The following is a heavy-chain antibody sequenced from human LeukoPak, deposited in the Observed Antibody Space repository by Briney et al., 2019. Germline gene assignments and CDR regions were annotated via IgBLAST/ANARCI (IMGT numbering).Heavy chain of an antibody. J-gene: IGHJ4*02. V-gene: IGHV1-8*01. D-gene: IGHD3-10*01. CDR2: MNPNSGNT. Sequence: ASVKVSCKASGYTFTSYDINWVRQATGQGLEWMGWMNPNSGNTGNAQKFQGRVTMTRNTSISTAYMEQSSLRSEDTAVYYCARGRRDSRQFDYWGQGTLVTVSS. CDR3: ARGRRDSRQFDY. CDR1: GYTFTSYD.